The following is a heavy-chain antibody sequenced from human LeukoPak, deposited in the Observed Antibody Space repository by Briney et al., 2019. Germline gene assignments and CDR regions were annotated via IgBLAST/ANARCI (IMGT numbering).Heavy chain of an antibody. CDR3: ARMHYDILTGYSYSFDY. D-gene: IGHD3-9*01. CDR2: INPNSGGT. V-gene: IGHV1-2*02. CDR1: GYTFTDYY. Sequence: ASVKVSCKASGYTFTDYYMQWVRQAPGQGLEWMGWINPNSGGTNYAQKFQGGVTMTRDTSISTAYMELSRLRSDDTAVYYCARMHYDILTGYSYSFDYWGQGTLVTVSS. J-gene: IGHJ4*02.